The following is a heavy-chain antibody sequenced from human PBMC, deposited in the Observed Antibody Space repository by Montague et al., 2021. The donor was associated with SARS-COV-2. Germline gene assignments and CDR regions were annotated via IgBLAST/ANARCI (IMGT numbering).Heavy chain of an antibody. CDR2: IYYSGST. CDR1: GGSISSSSYY. Sequence: SETLSLTCTVSGGSISSSSYYWGWIRQPPGKGLEGIGSIYYSGSTYYNPSLKSRVTISVDTSKSQFSLKLSSVTAADTAVYDCATITLGYCTNGVCQPPDYWGQGTLVTVSS. CDR3: ATITLGYCTNGVCQPPDY. J-gene: IGHJ4*02. V-gene: IGHV4-39*01. D-gene: IGHD2-8*01.